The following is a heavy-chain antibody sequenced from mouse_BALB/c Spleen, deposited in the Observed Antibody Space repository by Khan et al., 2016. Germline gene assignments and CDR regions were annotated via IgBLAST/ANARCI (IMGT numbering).Heavy chain of an antibody. V-gene: IGHV5-6-5*01. J-gene: IGHJ2*01. Sequence: EVQLVESGGGLVKPGGSLKLSCAASGFTFSTYAMSWVRQTPEKRLEWVASISSGGTTYYPDSLKGRFTISRDNARNILYVQMSSLRSEDTAMYYCARGSTGVVDYLDYWGQGTTLTVSS. D-gene: IGHD1-1*01. CDR1: GFTFSTYA. CDR2: ISSGGTT. CDR3: ARGSTGVVDYLDY.